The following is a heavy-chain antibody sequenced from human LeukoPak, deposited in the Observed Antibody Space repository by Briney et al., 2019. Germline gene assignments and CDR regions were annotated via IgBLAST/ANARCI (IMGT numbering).Heavy chain of an antibody. J-gene: IGHJ4*02. CDR3: ARDLGQGYHFDY. Sequence: PGGSLRLSCAASGFTFSNYWMTWVRQAPGEGLEWVGNIKHDGSEKYYVDSVKGRFTISRDNAKTSLYLQMNNLRAEDTAVYYCARDLGQGYHFDYWGQGSLVTVSS. CDR2: IKHDGSEK. CDR1: GFTFSNYW. D-gene: IGHD5-12*01. V-gene: IGHV3-7*01.